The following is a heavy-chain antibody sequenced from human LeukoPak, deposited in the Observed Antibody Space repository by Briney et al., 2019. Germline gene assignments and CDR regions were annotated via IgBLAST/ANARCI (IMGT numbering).Heavy chain of an antibody. CDR1: GLTVSRNY. V-gene: IGHV3-66*01. CDR2: ISSRATT. D-gene: IGHD2-2*01. CDR3: AREYQPAPPHDAFDI. Sequence: GGSLRLSCAASGLTVSRNYMSWVRQAPGKGVEGGSVISSRATTYYADSVNGRFTISRDNSKNTLYLQMNSLRADDTAVYYCAREYQPAPPHDAFDIWGQGTMVTVSS. J-gene: IGHJ3*02.